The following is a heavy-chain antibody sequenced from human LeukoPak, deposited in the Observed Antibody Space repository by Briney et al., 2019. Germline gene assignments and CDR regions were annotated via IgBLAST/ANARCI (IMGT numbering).Heavy chain of an antibody. Sequence: GGSLRLSCAASGFTFSSYAMSWVRQAPGKGLEWVSAISGSGGSTYYADSVKGRFTISRDNSKNTLYLQMNSLRAEDTAVYHCATPTDIVVVPAAMGGQGTLVTVSS. CDR2: ISGSGGST. V-gene: IGHV3-23*01. CDR1: GFTFSSYA. J-gene: IGHJ4*02. D-gene: IGHD2-2*01. CDR3: ATPTDIVVVPAAM.